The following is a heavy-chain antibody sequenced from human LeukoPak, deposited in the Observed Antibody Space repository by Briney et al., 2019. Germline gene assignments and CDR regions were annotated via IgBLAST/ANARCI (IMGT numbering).Heavy chain of an antibody. CDR1: GYTFTSYY. J-gene: IGHJ4*02. CDR3: ARYSSRLSRPLDY. V-gene: IGHV1-18*04. Sequence: ASVKVSCKASGYTFTSYYMHWVRQAPGQGLEWMGWISAYNGNTNYAQKLQGRVTMTTDTSTSTAYMELRSLRSDDTAVYYCARYSSRLSRPLDYWGQGTLVTVSS. D-gene: IGHD1-14*01. CDR2: ISAYNGNT.